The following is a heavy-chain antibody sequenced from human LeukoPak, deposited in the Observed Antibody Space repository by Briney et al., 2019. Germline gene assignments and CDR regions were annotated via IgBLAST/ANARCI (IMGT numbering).Heavy chain of an antibody. Sequence: GGSLRLSCAASGFTFSSYSMNWVRQAPGKGLEWVSSISSSSSYIYYADSVKGRFTISRDNAKNSLYLQMNSLRAEDAAVYYCARDQFGGYFDYWGQGTLVTVSS. CDR1: GFTFSSYS. D-gene: IGHD3-10*01. CDR3: ARDQFGGYFDY. CDR2: ISSSSSYI. J-gene: IGHJ4*02. V-gene: IGHV3-21*01.